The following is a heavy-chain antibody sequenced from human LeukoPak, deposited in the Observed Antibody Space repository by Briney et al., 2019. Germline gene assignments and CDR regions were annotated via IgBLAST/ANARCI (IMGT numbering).Heavy chain of an antibody. Sequence: PGGSLRLSCVVSGFTFSSYWMHWVRQAPGKGLVWVSRISSDESSTSSADPVKGRFTISRDNAKNTLYLQMNSLRAEDTAVYYCARGPPYYDSSGYYYGGTAFDIWGQGTMVTVSS. CDR1: GFTFSSYW. CDR3: ARGPPYYDSSGYYYGGTAFDI. D-gene: IGHD3-22*01. J-gene: IGHJ3*02. CDR2: ISSDESST. V-gene: IGHV3-74*01.